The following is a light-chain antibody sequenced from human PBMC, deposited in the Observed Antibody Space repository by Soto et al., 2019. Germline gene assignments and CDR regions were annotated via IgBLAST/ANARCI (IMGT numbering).Light chain of an antibody. CDR3: CYSVDESLV. CDR2: EGS. Sequence: QSALTQPASVSGSPGQSITISCTIASSDIGSYDLVSWYQQHPGKVPKILIYEGSERPSRVSNRFAGSKSGNTASLTICGLQAEDEADYYCCYSVDESLVFGGGTKVTVL. J-gene: IGLJ2*01. V-gene: IGLV2-23*01. CDR1: SSDIGSYDL.